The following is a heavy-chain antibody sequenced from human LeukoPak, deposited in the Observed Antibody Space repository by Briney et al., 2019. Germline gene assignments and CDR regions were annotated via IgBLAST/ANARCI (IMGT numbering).Heavy chain of an antibody. Sequence: GGSLRLSCAASGFTFSSYAMNWVRQAPGKGLEWVSGISGSGGSTYYADSVKGRFTISRDNSKNTLYLQMNSLRAEDTAVYYCAKDRGEGTARGVSNYWGQGTLVTVSS. J-gene: IGHJ4*02. CDR3: AKDRGEGTARGVSNY. D-gene: IGHD3-10*01. CDR1: GFTFSSYA. V-gene: IGHV3-23*01. CDR2: ISGSGGST.